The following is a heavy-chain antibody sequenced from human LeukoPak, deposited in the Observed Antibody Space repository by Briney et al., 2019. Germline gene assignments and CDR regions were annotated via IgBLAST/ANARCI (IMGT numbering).Heavy chain of an antibody. J-gene: IGHJ4*02. CDR2: ISVSDDST. CDR1: GFTSSDYT. CDR3: ARDRYCVSTNCPYDF. V-gene: IGHV3-23*01. Sequence: GGSLRLSCAASGFTSSDYTMNWVRQSPGKGLEWVSGISVSDDSTYYADSVKGRFTISKDKSNNMLHLQMNSLRAEDTAVYYCARDRYCVSTNCPYDFWGQGTPVTVSS. D-gene: IGHD2-2*01.